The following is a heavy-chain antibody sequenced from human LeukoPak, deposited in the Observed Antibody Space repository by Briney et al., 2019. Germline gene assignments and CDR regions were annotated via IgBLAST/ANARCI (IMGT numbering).Heavy chain of an antibody. CDR1: GFTFDDYA. CDR3: AKDRYYSSTLIDY. J-gene: IGHJ4*02. CDR2: ISWNSGSI. Sequence: PGGSLRLSCAASGFTFDDYAMHWVRQAPGKGLEWVSGISWNSGSIGYADSVKGRFTISRDNAKNSLYLQMNSLRAEDTALYYCAKDRYYSSTLIDYWGQGTLVTVSS. D-gene: IGHD6-13*01. V-gene: IGHV3-9*01.